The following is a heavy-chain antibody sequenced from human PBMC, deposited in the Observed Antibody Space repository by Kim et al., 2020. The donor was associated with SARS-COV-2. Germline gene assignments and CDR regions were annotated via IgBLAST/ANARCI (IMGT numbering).Heavy chain of an antibody. CDR3: TKGGSGWPPLWDD. CDR2: ISGGGSTT. CDR1: GLAFSNFP. Sequence: GGSLRLSCAASGLAFSNFPMSWVRQAPGKGLEWVATISGGGSTTYYADSLRDRFTISRDNSKNTLYLTVISLSPEDTAIYYCTKGGSGWPPLWDDWGQGTLVAVSS. J-gene: IGHJ4*02. V-gene: IGHV3-23*01. D-gene: IGHD6-19*01.